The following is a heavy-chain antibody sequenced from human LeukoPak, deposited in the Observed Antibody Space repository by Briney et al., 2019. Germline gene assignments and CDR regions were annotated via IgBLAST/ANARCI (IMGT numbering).Heavy chain of an antibody. J-gene: IGHJ5*02. CDR2: INHSGST. CDR3: ARGGDSKGFDP. CDR1: GGSISSYY. V-gene: IGHV4-34*01. D-gene: IGHD4-11*01. Sequence: SETLSLTCTVSGGSISSYYWSWIRQPPGKGLEWIGEINHSGSTNYNPSLKSRVTISVDTSKNQFSLKLSSVTAADTAVYYCARGGDSKGFDPWGQGTLVTVSS.